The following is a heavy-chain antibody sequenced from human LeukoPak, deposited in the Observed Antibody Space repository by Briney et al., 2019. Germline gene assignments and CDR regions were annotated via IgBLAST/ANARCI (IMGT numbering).Heavy chain of an antibody. Sequence: GESLKISCKGSGYSFSTNWIGWVRQMPGKGLEWMGIIYPSDSETRYSPSFQGQVTISADKSISTTYLQWSSLKASDTAMYYCARPSNSGYDYWGQGALVTVSS. CDR1: GYSFSTNW. D-gene: IGHD5-12*01. CDR2: IYPSDSET. CDR3: ARPSNSGYDY. V-gene: IGHV5-51*01. J-gene: IGHJ4*02.